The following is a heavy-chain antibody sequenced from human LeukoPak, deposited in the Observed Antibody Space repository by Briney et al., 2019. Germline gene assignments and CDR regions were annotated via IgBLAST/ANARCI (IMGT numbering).Heavy chain of an antibody. D-gene: IGHD3-22*01. CDR2: IYYSGST. V-gene: IGHV4-59*01. J-gene: IGHJ4*02. CDR1: GGSISSYY. CDR3: ERGSSGYLSYFDY. Sequence: PSETLSLTCTVSGGSISSYYWSWIRQPPGKGLEWIGYIYYSGSTNYNPSLKSRVTISVDTSKNQFSLKLSSVTAADTAVYYCERGSSGYLSYFDYWGQGTLVTVSS.